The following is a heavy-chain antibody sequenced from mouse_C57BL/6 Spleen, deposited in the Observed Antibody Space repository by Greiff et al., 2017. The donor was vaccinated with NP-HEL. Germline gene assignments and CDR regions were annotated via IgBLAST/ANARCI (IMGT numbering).Heavy chain of an antibody. CDR2: ISSGSSTI. J-gene: IGHJ3*01. CDR3: AALDSSGTWGFAY. CDR1: GFTFSDYG. V-gene: IGHV5-17*01. Sequence: EVKLVESGGGLVKPGGSLKLSCAASGFTFSDYGMHWVRQAPEKGLEWVAYISSGSSTIYYADTVKGRFTISRDNAKNTRFLQMNSLRSEDTAMYYGAALDSSGTWGFAYWGQGTLVTVSA. D-gene: IGHD3-2*02.